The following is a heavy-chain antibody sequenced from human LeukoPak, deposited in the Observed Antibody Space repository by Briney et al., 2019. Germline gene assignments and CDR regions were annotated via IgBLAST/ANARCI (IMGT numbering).Heavy chain of an antibody. D-gene: IGHD4-23*01. CDR3: ARERSSSGGHSWFDP. CDR2: IYYTGVT. V-gene: IGHV4-39*07. Sequence: SETLSLTCTVSGGYIITSGHYWGWIRQPPGKGLVWIGSIYYTGVTSTNPFFRSRMSISVDTSKNQFSLNLTSVTAADAAVYYCARERSSSGGHSWFDPWGQGTLVTVSS. CDR1: GGYIITSGHY. J-gene: IGHJ5*02.